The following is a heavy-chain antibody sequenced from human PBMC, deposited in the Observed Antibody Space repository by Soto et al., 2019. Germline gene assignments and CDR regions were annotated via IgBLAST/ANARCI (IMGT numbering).Heavy chain of an antibody. CDR1: GDTFTIFA. Sequence: QVQLVQSGAEVKKPGSSVKVSCKASGDTFTIFAISWVRQAPGQGLEWMGGSIPTIGTTNYAQRFQGGITITGDESTGTAYMELSSLRSESPAVSYCARGLGSGSERGEYWGQGTLVTVSS. J-gene: IGHJ4*02. V-gene: IGHV1-69*12. CDR2: SIPTIGTT. CDR3: ARGLGSGSERGEY. D-gene: IGHD5-12*01.